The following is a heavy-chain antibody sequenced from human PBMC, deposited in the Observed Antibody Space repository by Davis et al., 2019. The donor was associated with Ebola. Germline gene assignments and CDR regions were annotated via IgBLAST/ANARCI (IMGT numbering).Heavy chain of an antibody. V-gene: IGHV1-2*02. Sequence: ASVKVSCKASGYTFTGYYMHWVRQAPGQGLEGMGWINPNRGGTNYAQKFQGRVTMTRDTSISTVYMELSRLKPDDTAVYYCARANWNDRGPFDYWGQGTLVTVSS. D-gene: IGHD1-1*01. J-gene: IGHJ4*02. CDR3: ARANWNDRGPFDY. CDR1: GYTFTGYY. CDR2: INPNRGGT.